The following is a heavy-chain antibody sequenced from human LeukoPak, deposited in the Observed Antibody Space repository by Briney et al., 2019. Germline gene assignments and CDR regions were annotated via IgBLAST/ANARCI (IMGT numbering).Heavy chain of an antibody. J-gene: IGHJ4*02. CDR3: AILRG. V-gene: IGHV3-48*03. CDR2: ISSSGSTI. Sequence: QPGGSLRLSCAASGFSLGTYEMNWVRQAPGKGLEWVSFISSSGSTIHYADSVKGRFTISRDNAKNSLYLQLNSLRAEDTALYYCAILRGWGQGTLVTVSS. CDR1: GFSLGTYE.